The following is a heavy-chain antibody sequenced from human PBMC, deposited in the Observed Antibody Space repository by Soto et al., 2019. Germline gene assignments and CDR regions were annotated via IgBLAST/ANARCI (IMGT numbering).Heavy chain of an antibody. CDR1: GFTFNSYG. D-gene: IGHD6-13*01. V-gene: IGHV3-30*18. J-gene: IGHJ6*02. Sequence: QVQLVESGGGVVQPGRSLRLSCAASGFTFNSYGMHWVRQAPGKGLEWVAVISYDGSNKYYADSVKGRFTISRDNSKNTLYLQMNSLRAEDTAVYYCAKVQYSSSWYYGYGMDVWGQGTTVTVSS. CDR2: ISYDGSNK. CDR3: AKVQYSSSWYYGYGMDV.